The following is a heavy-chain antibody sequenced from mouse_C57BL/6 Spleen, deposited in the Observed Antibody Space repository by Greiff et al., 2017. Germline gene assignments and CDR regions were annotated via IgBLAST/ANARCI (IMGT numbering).Heavy chain of an antibody. V-gene: IGHV1-26*01. J-gene: IGHJ3*01. CDR2: INPNNGGT. CDR3: ARDSSDQAWFAY. D-gene: IGHD3-2*02. CDR1: GYTFTDYY. Sequence: EVQLQQSGPELVKPGASVKISCKASGYTFTDYYMHWVKQSHGKRLEWIGDINPNNGGTSYNQKFKGKATLTVDKSSSTAYMALRSLTSEDSAVYYCARDSSDQAWFAYWCQGTLVTVSA.